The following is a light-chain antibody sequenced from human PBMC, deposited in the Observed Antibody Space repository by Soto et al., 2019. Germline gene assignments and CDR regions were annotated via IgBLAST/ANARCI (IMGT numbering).Light chain of an antibody. CDR2: AAS. Sequence: DVQMTPSPSSLSASVGDSLTLTCRASQTVTSYLNWYQQKPGKAPKLLIYAASTLQSGVPSRFSGSGSGTEFTLTIISLQPEDFATYYCQQSYRFPKTFGRGTKVEVK. CDR3: QQSYRFPKT. V-gene: IGKV1-39*01. J-gene: IGKJ1*01. CDR1: QTVTSY.